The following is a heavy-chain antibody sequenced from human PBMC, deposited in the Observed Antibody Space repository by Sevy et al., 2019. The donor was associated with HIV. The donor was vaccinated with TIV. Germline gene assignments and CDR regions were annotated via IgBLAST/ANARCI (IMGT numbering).Heavy chain of an antibody. D-gene: IGHD3-3*01. J-gene: IGHJ4*02. Sequence: GALRLFCGGSGFTFSTYGMPRVRQASGKGPGGGAVIRDGESEQYWSDSGKGRWTISRDNSKGTLYLRLSSLRDEDTAVYYCAKDPRPSHRITTFGGVDYFEYWGQGTLVTVSS. CDR3: AKDPRPSHRITTFGGVDYFEY. CDR1: GFTFSTYG. CDR2: IRDGESEQ. V-gene: IGHV3-30*02.